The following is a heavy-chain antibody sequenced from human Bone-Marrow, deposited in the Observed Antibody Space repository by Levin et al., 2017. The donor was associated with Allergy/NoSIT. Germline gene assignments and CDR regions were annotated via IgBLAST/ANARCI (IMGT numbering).Heavy chain of an antibody. Sequence: GGSLRLSCAASGFPFSSFGMHWVRQAPGKGLVSVSHINYDGSSTTYADSVKGRFTISRDNGKNTLYLQMNSLRAEDAAVYYCTRVRYDYGDYHFDYWGQGTQVTVSS. V-gene: IGHV3-74*01. CDR1: GFPFSSFG. CDR3: TRVRYDYGDYHFDY. D-gene: IGHD4-17*01. CDR2: INYDGSST. J-gene: IGHJ4*02.